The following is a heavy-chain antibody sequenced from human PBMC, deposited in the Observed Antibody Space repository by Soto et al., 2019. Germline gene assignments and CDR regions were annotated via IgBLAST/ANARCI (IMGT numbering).Heavy chain of an antibody. CDR3: TRHLIDY. CDR1: GFSVSSSH. Sequence: GGSLRLSCAASGFSVSSSHMIWVRQASGKGLEWVGRIRSKPNNYATAYAASVKGRFTISRDDSKNTAYLQMNSLKTEDTAVYYCTRHLIDYWGQGTPVTVSS. CDR2: IRSKPNNYAT. V-gene: IGHV3-73*01. J-gene: IGHJ4*02.